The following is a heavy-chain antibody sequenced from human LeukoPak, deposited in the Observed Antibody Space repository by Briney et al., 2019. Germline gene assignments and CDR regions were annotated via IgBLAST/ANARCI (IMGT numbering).Heavy chain of an antibody. CDR1: GGSISSYY. V-gene: IGHV4-39*01. D-gene: IGHD3-3*01. Sequence: PSETLSLTCTVSGGSISSYYWSWIRQPPGKGLEWIGSIYYSGSTYYNPSLKSRVTISVDTSKNQFSLKLSSVTAADTAVYYCARLPNPYDFWSGYYKTFDYWGQGTLVTVSS. CDR3: ARLPNPYDFWSGYYKTFDY. CDR2: IYYSGST. J-gene: IGHJ4*02.